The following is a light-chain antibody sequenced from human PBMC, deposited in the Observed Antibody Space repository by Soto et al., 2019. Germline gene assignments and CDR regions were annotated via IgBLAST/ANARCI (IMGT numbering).Light chain of an antibody. CDR3: QQYKNWPPLT. J-gene: IGKJ4*01. Sequence: EIAMTQSPATLSVSPGERATLSCRASQSVSSKLAWYQQKPGQAPRLLIYDASTRATGIPARFSGSGSGTEFTLTISSLQSEDFAVYYCQQYKNWPPLTFGGGTKVEIK. V-gene: IGKV3-15*01. CDR2: DAS. CDR1: QSVSSK.